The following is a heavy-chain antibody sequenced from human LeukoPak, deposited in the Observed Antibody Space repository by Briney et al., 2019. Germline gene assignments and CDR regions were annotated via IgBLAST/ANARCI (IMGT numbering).Heavy chain of an antibody. CDR2: IYFSGTT. CDR3: ARDGVAGGFDY. J-gene: IGHJ4*02. CDR1: GGSISSGTHY. D-gene: IGHD2-15*01. V-gene: IGHV4-61*02. Sequence: SQTLSLTCTVSGGSISSGTHYWSWIRQPAGKGLEWIGRIYFSGTTNYNPSLKSRVTISVDTSKNQFSLKVSSVIAADTAVYYCARDGVAGGFDYWGQGTLVTVSS.